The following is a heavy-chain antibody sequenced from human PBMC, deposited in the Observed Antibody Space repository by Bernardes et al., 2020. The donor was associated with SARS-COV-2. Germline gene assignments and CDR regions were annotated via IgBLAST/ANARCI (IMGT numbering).Heavy chain of an antibody. J-gene: IGHJ4*02. D-gene: IGHD5-18*01. CDR3: ARDPGGDGYSNFDY. CDR2: LYRGGTI. Sequence: GGSLRLSCAVSGLTVSSNHMNWVRQAPGKGLEWVSLLYRGGTIMYADSVKGRFTISRDNSKNTLYLQMNYLRVEDTAIYYLARDPGGDGYSNFDYWGQGTLVTVYS. CDR1: GLTVSSNH. V-gene: IGHV3-53*01.